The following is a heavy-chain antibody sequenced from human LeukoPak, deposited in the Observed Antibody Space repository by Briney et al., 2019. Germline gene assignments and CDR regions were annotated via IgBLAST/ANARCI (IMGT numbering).Heavy chain of an antibody. Sequence: ASVKVSCKASGYTFTTYGISWVRQAPGQGLEWMGWISTYNGDTKYAQKLQGRVTMTADTSTSTTYMELRSLRSDDTAVYYCARGYSYGPAVDYWGQGTLVTVSS. CDR1: GYTFTTYG. CDR3: ARGYSYGPAVDY. J-gene: IGHJ4*02. D-gene: IGHD5-18*01. V-gene: IGHV1-18*01. CDR2: ISTYNGDT.